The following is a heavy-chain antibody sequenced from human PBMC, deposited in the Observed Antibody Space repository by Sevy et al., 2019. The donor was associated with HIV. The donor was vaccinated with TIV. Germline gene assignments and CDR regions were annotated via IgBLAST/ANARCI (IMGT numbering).Heavy chain of an antibody. Sequence: GGSLRLSCAASGFTFSSYSMNWVRQAPGKGLEWVSGITWKSGSTGYADSVKGRFTVSRDNAKNFLYLQMYSLRPDDTAFYYCAKALSPYGSGWYRGIDFWGQGTLVTVSS. CDR2: ITWKSGST. CDR1: GFTFSSYS. J-gene: IGHJ4*02. D-gene: IGHD6-19*01. V-gene: IGHV3-9*01. CDR3: AKALSPYGSGWYRGIDF.